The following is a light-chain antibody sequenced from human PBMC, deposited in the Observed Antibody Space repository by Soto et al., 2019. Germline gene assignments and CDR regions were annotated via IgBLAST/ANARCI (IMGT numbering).Light chain of an antibody. V-gene: IGLV2-14*01. CDR2: EVS. CDR3: SSYTSSNTWV. Sequence: QSVLTQPASVSGSPGQSITISCTGTSRDVGYYNFVSWYQQHPGKAPKLMIYEVSNRPSGVSNRFCGSKSGNTASLTISGLQAEDEADYYCSSYTSSNTWVFGGGTKVTVL. J-gene: IGLJ3*02. CDR1: SRDVGYYNF.